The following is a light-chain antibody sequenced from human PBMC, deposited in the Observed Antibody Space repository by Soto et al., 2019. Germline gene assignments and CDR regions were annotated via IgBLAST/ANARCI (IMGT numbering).Light chain of an antibody. J-gene: IGLJ2*01. CDR2: EGS. CDR3: CSYAGSSNVV. Sequence: QSALTQPASVSGSPGQSITISCTGTSSDVGSYNLVSWYQQHPGKAPKLMMYEGSKRPSGVSNRFSGSKSGNTASLTISGLQAEDEADYYCCSYAGSSNVVFGGGNKLTVL. CDR1: SSDVGSYNL. V-gene: IGLV2-23*01.